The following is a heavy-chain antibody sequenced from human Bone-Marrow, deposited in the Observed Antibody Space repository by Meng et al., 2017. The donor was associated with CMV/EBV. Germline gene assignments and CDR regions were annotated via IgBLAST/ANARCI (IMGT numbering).Heavy chain of an antibody. D-gene: IGHD1-1*01. CDR3: AKDGNGYNLGY. Sequence: LSLTCVGSEFTFSYYGMHWVRQAPGKGLEWVAFIWNDGSDAYYADSVKGRFIISRDNSESTLYLHMHSLRGNDTAVYYCAKDGNGYNLGYWGQGTLVTVSS. J-gene: IGHJ4*02. V-gene: IGHV3-30*02. CDR1: EFTFSYYG. CDR2: IWNDGSDA.